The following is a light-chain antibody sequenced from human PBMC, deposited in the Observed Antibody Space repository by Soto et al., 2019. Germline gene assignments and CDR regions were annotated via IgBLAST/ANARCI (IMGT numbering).Light chain of an antibody. CDR3: LQGTHWPWT. J-gene: IGKJ1*01. CDR2: RVS. V-gene: IGKV2-30*02. CDR1: QSLVHSDGNTY. Sequence: DVVMTQSPLSLPVTLGQPASISCRSSQSLVHSDGNTYLNWFQQRPGQSPRRLIYRVSNRDSGVPDRFSGSGSGTNFTLNSSRVEAEDVGVYYCLQGTHWPWTFGQGTKVEIK.